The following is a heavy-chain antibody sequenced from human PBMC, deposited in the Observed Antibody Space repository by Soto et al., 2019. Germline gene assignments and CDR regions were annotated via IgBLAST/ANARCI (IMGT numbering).Heavy chain of an antibody. V-gene: IGHV4-59*01. D-gene: IGHD2-2*01. Sequence: SETLSLTCTVSGGSISHYYGSWIRQPPGKGPEWIGYIYYSGSTKYNPSLKSRVTISVDTSKNQLSLKLSSVTAADTAVYYCARDYLPYQMLYWFDPWGQGTLVTVSS. CDR1: GGSISHYY. CDR2: IYYSGST. CDR3: ARDYLPYQMLYWFDP. J-gene: IGHJ5*02.